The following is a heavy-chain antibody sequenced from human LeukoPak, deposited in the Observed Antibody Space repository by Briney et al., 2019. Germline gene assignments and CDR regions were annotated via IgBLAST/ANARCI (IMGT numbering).Heavy chain of an antibody. CDR3: ARLGRGSGWYGGDY. V-gene: IGHV3-48*03. Sequence: PGGSLRLSCAASGFTFSSYEMNWVRQAPGKGLEWVPYISSSGSTIYYAESVKGRFTISRDNAKNSLYLQMNSLRAEDTAVYYCARLGRGSGWYGGDYWGQGTLVTVSS. D-gene: IGHD6-19*01. CDR1: GFTFSSYE. J-gene: IGHJ4*02. CDR2: ISSSGSTI.